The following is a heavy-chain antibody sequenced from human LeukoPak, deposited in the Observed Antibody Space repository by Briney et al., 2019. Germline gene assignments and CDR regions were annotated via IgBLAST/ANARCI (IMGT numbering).Heavy chain of an antibody. Sequence: ASVKVSCKASGYTFTSYAMNWVRQAPGQGLEWMGWNNTNTGNPTYAQGFTGRFVFSLDTSVSTAYLQISSLKAEDTAVYYCARDLEGSSWYRVRFDPWGQGTLVTVSS. J-gene: IGHJ5*02. CDR2: NNTNTGNP. CDR3: ARDLEGSSWYRVRFDP. D-gene: IGHD6-13*01. V-gene: IGHV7-4-1*02. CDR1: GYTFTSYA.